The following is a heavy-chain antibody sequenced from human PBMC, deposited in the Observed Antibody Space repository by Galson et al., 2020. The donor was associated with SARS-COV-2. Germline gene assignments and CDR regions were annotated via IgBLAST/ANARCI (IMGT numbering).Heavy chain of an antibody. Sequence: WSWIRQHPGKGLEWIGYIYYSGSTYYNPSLKSRVTISVDTSKNQFSLKLSSVTAADTAVYYCARAVRGVIIKGFDWFDPWGQGTLVTVSS. D-gene: IGHD3-10*01. CDR2: IYYSGST. CDR3: ARAVRGVIIKGFDWFDP. J-gene: IGHJ5*02. V-gene: IGHV4-31*02.